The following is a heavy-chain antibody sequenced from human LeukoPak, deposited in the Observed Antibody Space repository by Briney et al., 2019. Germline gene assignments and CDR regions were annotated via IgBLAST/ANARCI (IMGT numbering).Heavy chain of an antibody. CDR2: ISYDGSNK. Sequence: GGSLRLSCAASGFTFSSYAMHWVRQAPGKGLEWVAVISYDGSNKYYADSVKGRFTISRDNSENTLYLQMNSLRAEDTAVYYCARDLGIALDYWGQGTLVTVSS. J-gene: IGHJ4*02. CDR3: ARDLGIALDY. CDR1: GFTFSSYA. D-gene: IGHD6-13*01. V-gene: IGHV3-30*04.